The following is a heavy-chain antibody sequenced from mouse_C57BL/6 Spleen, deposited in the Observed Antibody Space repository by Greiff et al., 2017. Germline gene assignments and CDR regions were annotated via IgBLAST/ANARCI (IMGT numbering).Heavy chain of an antibody. D-gene: IGHD1-3*01. V-gene: IGHV1-26*01. CDR2: INPNNGGT. CDR1: GYTFTDYY. Sequence: VQLKHSGPELVKPGASVKISCKASGYTFTDYYMNWVKQSHGKSLEWIGDINPNNGGTSYNQKFKGKATLTVDKSSSTAYMELRSLTSEDSAVYYCAYNWFAYWGQGTLVTVSA. CDR3: AYNWFAY. J-gene: IGHJ3*01.